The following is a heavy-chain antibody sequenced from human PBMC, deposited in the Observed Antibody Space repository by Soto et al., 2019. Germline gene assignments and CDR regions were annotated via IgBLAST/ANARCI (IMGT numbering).Heavy chain of an antibody. CDR3: ARLMVECSSTSCIYFDY. CDR1: GGSFSGYY. CDR2: INHSGST. Sequence: PSETLSLTCAVYGGSFSGYYWSWIRQPPGKGLEWIGEINHSGSTNYNPSLKSRVTISRDNAKNSLYLQMNSLRAEDTAVYYCARLMVECSSTSCIYFDYWGQGTLVTVSS. D-gene: IGHD2-2*01. V-gene: IGHV4-34*10. J-gene: IGHJ4*02.